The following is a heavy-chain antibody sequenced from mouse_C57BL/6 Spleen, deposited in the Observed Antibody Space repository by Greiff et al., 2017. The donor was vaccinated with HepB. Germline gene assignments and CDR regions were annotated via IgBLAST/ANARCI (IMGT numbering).Heavy chain of an antibody. CDR1: GSPLTSYW. V-gene: IGHV1-53*01. D-gene: IGHD4-1*02. Sequence: GASFQLSCKASGSPLTSYWPHWVKQRPGQGPEWIGNINPSNGGTNYNEKFKSKATLTVDKSSSTAYMQLSSLTSEDSAVYYCAPTGDWYFDVWGTGTTVTVSS. CDR2: INPSNGGT. CDR3: APTGDWYFDV. J-gene: IGHJ1*03.